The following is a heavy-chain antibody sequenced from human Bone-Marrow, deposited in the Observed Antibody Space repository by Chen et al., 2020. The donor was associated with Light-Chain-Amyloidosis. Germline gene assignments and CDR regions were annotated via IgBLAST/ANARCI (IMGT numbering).Heavy chain of an antibody. Sequence: QVELQQWGAGLLKPSETLSLTCGIHNGAFGDDYWTWIRQPPGKGLQWIAEINHSGSANYNSSLKSRTTISVDKSKNQFSLKLSSVTAADTAVYYCARSLWSRITIFGVVISPIFDYWGQGTLVTVSS. CDR3: ARSLWSRITIFGVVISPIFDY. V-gene: IGHV4-34*01. J-gene: IGHJ4*02. CDR2: INHSGSA. CDR1: NGAFGDDY. D-gene: IGHD3-3*01.